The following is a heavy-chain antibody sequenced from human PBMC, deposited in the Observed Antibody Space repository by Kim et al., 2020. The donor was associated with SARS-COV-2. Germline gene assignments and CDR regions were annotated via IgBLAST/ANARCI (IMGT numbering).Heavy chain of an antibody. J-gene: IGHJ3*02. Sequence: YYNPSLMGRVTISEDRSRNHFSLKVTSVTAADTAVYYCVRGDYYGSDAFDIWGQGTMVTVSS. CDR3: VRGDYYGSDAFDI. D-gene: IGHD3-10*01. V-gene: IGHV4-30-2*01.